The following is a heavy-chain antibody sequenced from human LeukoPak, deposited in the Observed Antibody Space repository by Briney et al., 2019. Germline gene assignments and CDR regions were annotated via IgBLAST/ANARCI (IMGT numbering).Heavy chain of an antibody. CDR3: VRHRTGTTADY. CDR1: GGSISSRSYY. CDR2: IYCSGNT. Sequence: SETLSLTCTVSGGSISSRSYYWGWIRQPPGKGLEWIGCIYCSGNTNNSPSLKSRVTISVDTSKNQFSLSLTSVTAADTAVYYCVRHRTGTTADYWGQGTLVTVSS. V-gene: IGHV4-61*05. J-gene: IGHJ4*02. D-gene: IGHD1-7*01.